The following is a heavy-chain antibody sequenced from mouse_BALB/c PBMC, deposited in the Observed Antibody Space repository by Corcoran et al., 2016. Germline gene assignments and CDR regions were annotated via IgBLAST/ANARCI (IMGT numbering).Heavy chain of an antibody. Sequence: EVQLQQSGAELVKPGASVKLSCTASGFNIKDTYMHWVKQRPEQGLEWIGRIDPANGNNKYDPKFQGKATITADTSSNTAYLQLISLTSEDKAVYYCSRWDWYFDGWGAGTTVTVSS. CDR2: IDPANGNN. J-gene: IGHJ1*01. CDR1: GFNIKDTY. CDR3: SRWDWYFDG. V-gene: IGHV14-3*02.